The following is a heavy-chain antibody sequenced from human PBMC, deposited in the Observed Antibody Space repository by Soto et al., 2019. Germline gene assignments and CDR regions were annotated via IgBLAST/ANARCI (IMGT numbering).Heavy chain of an antibody. V-gene: IGHV3-23*01. D-gene: IGHD5-18*01. J-gene: IGHJ4*02. CDR3: ARTLYSYGTDY. CDR2: ISGSGGST. Sequence: EVQLLESGGGLVQPGGSLRLSCAASGFTFSSYAMSWVRQAPGKGLEWVSAISGSGGSTYYADSVKGRFTISRDNSKNSLDLQMNSLRAEDTAVYYCARTLYSYGTDYWGQGTLVTVSS. CDR1: GFTFSSYA.